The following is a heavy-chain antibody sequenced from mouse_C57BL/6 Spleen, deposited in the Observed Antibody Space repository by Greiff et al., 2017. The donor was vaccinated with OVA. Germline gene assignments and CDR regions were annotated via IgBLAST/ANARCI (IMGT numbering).Heavy chain of an antibody. V-gene: IGHV1-82*01. CDR2: IYPGDGDT. D-gene: IGHD1-1*01. Sequence: VKLLESGPELVKPGASVKISCKASGYAFSSSWMNWVKQRPGKGLEWIGRIYPGDGDTNYNGKFKGKATLTADKSSSTAYMQLSSLTSEDSAVYFCARAPIMITTGGGFAYWGQGTLVTVSA. J-gene: IGHJ3*01. CDR1: GYAFSSSW. CDR3: ARAPIMITTGGGFAY.